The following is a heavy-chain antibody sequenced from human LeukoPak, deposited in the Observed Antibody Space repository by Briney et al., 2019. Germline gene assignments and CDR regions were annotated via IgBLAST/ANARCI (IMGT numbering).Heavy chain of an antibody. CDR2: INPDSGAT. J-gene: IGHJ3*02. CDR3: ARTGDPAYDAFDI. V-gene: IGHV1-2*02. Sequence: GASVKVSCKASGYTFTGHYMHWVRQAPGQGLEWMGWINPDSGATNYAQKFQGGVTMTRDTSISTAYMELSGLSSDDTAVYYCARTGDPAYDAFDIWGQGTLVTVSS. D-gene: IGHD7-27*01. CDR1: GYTFTGHY.